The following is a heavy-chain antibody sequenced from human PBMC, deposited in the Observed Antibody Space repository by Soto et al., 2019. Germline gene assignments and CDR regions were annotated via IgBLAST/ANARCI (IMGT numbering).Heavy chain of an antibody. CDR2: IYHSGST. CDR1: GGSISSSNW. CDR3: ARAAMGGSSWPFDY. J-gene: IGHJ4*02. Sequence: QVQLQESGPGLVKPSGTLSLTCAVSGGSISSSNWWSWVRQPPGKGLAWIGEIYHSGSTNYNPSLKSRDTISVDKSKNQFSLKLSSVTAADTAVYYCARAAMGGSSWPFDYWGQGTLVTVSS. V-gene: IGHV4-4*02. D-gene: IGHD6-13*01.